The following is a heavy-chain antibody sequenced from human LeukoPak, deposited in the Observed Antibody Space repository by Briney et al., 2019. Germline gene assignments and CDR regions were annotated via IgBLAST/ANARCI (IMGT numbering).Heavy chain of an antibody. CDR1: IDSFSNYH. V-gene: IGHV4-34*01. J-gene: IGHJ5*02. CDR3: ARGQGATVPQVGKNWFDP. D-gene: IGHD1-26*01. CDR2: VNESGGT. Sequence: PSETLSLTCAVYIDSFSNYHWNWIRQTPAKGMEWIGEVNESGGTNISPSLRSRVILSVDTSKNQFSLKLISVTVADTAIYYCARGQGATVPQVGKNWFDPWGQGTLVIVSS.